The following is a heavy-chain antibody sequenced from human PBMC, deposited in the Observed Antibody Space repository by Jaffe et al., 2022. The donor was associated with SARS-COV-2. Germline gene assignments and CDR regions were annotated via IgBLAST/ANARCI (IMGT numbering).Heavy chain of an antibody. D-gene: IGHD1-1*01. CDR1: GGSMNGQN. CDR2: VYYSGST. CDR3: ARLCWNDARCWSTP. Sequence: QVQLQESGPGLVKPSETLSLTCTVSGGSMNGQNWNWIRQPPGKGLEWIGYVYYSGSTDYNPSLKSRVTISVDTSKNQFSLKLSSVTAADTAVYYCARLCWNDARCWSTPWGQGTLVTVSS. V-gene: IGHV4-59*11. J-gene: IGHJ5*02.